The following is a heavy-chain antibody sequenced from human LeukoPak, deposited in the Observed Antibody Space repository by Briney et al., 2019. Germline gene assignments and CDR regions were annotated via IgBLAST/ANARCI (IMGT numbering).Heavy chain of an antibody. J-gene: IGHJ6*02. D-gene: IGHD5-18*01. CDR2: INHSGST. CDR3: ASSPQLWLRYYYYGMDV. Sequence: SETLSLTCAVYGGSFSGYYWSWLRQPLGKGLEWIGEINHSGSTNYNPSLKSRVTISVDTSKNQFSLKLSSVTAADTAVYYCASSPQLWLRYYYYGMDVWGQGTTVTVSS. CDR1: GGSFSGYY. V-gene: IGHV4-34*01.